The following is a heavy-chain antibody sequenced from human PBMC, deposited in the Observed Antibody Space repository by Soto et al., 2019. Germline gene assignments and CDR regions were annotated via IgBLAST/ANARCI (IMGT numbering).Heavy chain of an antibody. D-gene: IGHD1-7*01. CDR1: GDSVSTNIAA. CDR3: ARDAAPPLNYPHGMDV. Sequence: PSQTLSLTCAISGDSVSTNIAAWSWIRQSPSRGLEWLGRTLYRSSKWYNEYAVSVKSRMTINPDTSKNQFSLQLNSVTPEDTAVYYCARDAAPPLNYPHGMDVWGQGTAVTVSS. V-gene: IGHV6-1*01. CDR2: TLYRSSKWYN. J-gene: IGHJ6*02.